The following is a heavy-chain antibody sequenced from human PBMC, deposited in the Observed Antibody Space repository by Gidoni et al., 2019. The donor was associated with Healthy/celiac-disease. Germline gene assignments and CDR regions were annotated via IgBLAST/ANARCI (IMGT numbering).Heavy chain of an antibody. CDR2: IHTSGST. CDR1: GGSSSSYY. CDR3: ARDLGDIVVVPATDY. D-gene: IGHD2-2*01. V-gene: IGHV4-4*07. Sequence: QVQLQESCPGLVKPSETLSLTCTVSGGSSSSYYWSWIRQPAGKGLEWIGRIHTSGSTNYNPSRKSRVTMSVDTSKNQFSLKLSSVTAADTAVYYCARDLGDIVVVPATDYWGQGTLVTVSS. J-gene: IGHJ4*02.